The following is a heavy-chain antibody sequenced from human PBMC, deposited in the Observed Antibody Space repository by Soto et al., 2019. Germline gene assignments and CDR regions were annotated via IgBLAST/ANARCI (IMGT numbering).Heavy chain of an antibody. V-gene: IGHV3-48*02. J-gene: IGHJ6*02. CDR3: AKGIAVRQKGDHYNAKDV. CDR2: ISSSSVTI. Sequence: GGSRRLACAASGFTFNSQSMNWVRQAPGKGLECVSYISSSSVTIYYADSVKGRFTISRDNAKCSLYLQMNSLTDEDTGVYYCAKGIAVRQKGDHYNAKDVWGQGTTVNVSS. D-gene: IGHD6-6*01. CDR1: GFTFNSQS.